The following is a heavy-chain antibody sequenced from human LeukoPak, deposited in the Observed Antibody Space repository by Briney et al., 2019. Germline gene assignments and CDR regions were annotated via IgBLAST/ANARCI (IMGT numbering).Heavy chain of an antibody. CDR1: GFTFSSYS. V-gene: IGHV3-21*04. D-gene: IGHD6-13*01. J-gene: IGHJ4*02. CDR2: ISSSSSYI. Sequence: GGSLRLSCAASGFTFSSYSMNWVRQAPGKGLEWVSSISSSSSYIYYADSVKGRFTISRDNTKNSLYLQMNSLRAEDTAVYYCAKGGAEAGTLYLEYWGQGTLVTVSS. CDR3: AKGGAEAGTLYLEY.